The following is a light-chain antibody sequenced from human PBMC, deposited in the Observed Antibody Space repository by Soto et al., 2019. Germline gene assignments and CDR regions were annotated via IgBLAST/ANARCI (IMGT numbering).Light chain of an antibody. Sequence: QSALTQPASVSGSPGQSITISCTGTNNDVGGYKLVSWYQQHPGKAPKLMIYEVSKRPSGVPDRFSGSKSGNTASLTVSGLQAEDEADYYCSSYAGSNNVVFGGGTKLTVL. CDR3: SSYAGSNNVV. V-gene: IGLV2-8*01. J-gene: IGLJ2*01. CDR1: NNDVGGYKL. CDR2: EVS.